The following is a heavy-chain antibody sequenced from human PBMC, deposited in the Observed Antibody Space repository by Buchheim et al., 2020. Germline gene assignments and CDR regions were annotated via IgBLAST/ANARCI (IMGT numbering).Heavy chain of an antibody. J-gene: IGHJ4*02. D-gene: IGHD2-8*01. CDR2: IYSSGNV. V-gene: IGHV4-39*01. CDR3: ARSPRYGVGSYYLTYFDY. Sequence: QLQLQESGPGLVKPSETLSLTCTVSGDSISSSFYYWGWIRQPPGKGLEWIGSIYSSGNVYYNPSLKSRVTISVDTSKNQFSLKLTSVTAADAAVYYCARSPRYGVGSYYLTYFDYWGQGTL. CDR1: GDSISSSFYY.